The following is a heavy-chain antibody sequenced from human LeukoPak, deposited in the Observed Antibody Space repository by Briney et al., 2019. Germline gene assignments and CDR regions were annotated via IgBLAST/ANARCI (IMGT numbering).Heavy chain of an antibody. J-gene: IGHJ4*02. CDR2: IIDSGNSI. CDR1: GFTFSSCA. D-gene: IGHD1-26*01. Sequence: PGRSLRLSCAASGFTFSSCAMSWVRQAPGKGLEWVSTIIDSGNSIYYADSAEGRFTISRDNSKNTLYLQMNSLRAGDTAVYYCAKDPIFSGSYGVFDYWGQGTLVTVSS. V-gene: IGHV3-23*01. CDR3: AKDPIFSGSYGVFDY.